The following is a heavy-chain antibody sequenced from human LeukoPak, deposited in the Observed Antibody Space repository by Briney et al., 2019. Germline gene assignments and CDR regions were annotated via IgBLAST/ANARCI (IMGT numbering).Heavy chain of an antibody. CDR3: TRDKRSGSYFGY. D-gene: IGHD1-26*01. Sequence: PGGSLRLSCAASGLPFSIYWMTWVRQAPGKGPEWVGFIRSKPYGGTTEYAASVKGRFTTSRDDSKSIAYLQMNSLKTEDTAVYYCTRDKRSGSYFGYWGQGTLVTVSS. V-gene: IGHV3-49*04. J-gene: IGHJ4*02. CDR2: IRSKPYGGTT. CDR1: GLPFSIYW.